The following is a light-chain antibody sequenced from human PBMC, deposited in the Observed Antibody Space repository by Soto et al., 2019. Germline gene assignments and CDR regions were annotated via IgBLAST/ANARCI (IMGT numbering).Light chain of an antibody. CDR1: NRDIGVYNY. CDR2: EVS. Sequence: QSVLTQPPSASGSPGQSVTMSCTGTNRDIGVYNYVSWYQQHPGKAPKLIISEVSKRPSGVPDRFSGSKSGNTASLTVSGLQAEDEADYYCCSYAGTNTGIFGGGTKLTVL. CDR3: CSYAGTNTGI. J-gene: IGLJ2*01. V-gene: IGLV2-8*01.